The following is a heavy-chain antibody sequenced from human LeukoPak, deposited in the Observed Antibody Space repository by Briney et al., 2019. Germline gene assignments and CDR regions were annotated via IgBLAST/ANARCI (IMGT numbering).Heavy chain of an antibody. Sequence: SETLSLTCTVSGDSISSYYWSWIRLPPGKGLEWIGYIYYSGSTNYNPSLKSQVTISVDTSKNQFSLQLSSVTAADTAVYYCARHSALGGNFDYWGQGTLVTVSS. CDR3: ARHSALGGNFDY. D-gene: IGHD2-15*01. V-gene: IGHV4-59*08. J-gene: IGHJ4*02. CDR1: GDSISSYY. CDR2: IYYSGST.